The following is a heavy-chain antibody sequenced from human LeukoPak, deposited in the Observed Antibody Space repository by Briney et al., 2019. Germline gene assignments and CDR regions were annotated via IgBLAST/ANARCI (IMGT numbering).Heavy chain of an antibody. CDR3: ARLKVPARAFGP. D-gene: IGHD2-2*01. J-gene: IGHJ5*02. CDR1: GDSISSGAYC. CDR2: MYNSGRT. Sequence: SETLSLTCTVSGDSISSGAYCWSWIRQHPEKGLEWIGYMYNSGRTYYNPSLESRVTISVDTSKNQFSLRLSSVTAADTAVYYCARLKVPARAFGPWGQGTLVTVSS. V-gene: IGHV4-31*03.